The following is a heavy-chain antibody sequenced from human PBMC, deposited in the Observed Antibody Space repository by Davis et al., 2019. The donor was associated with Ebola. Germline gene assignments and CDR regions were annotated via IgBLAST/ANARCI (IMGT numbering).Heavy chain of an antibody. J-gene: IGHJ6*02. CDR1: GGTFSSYA. CDR3: ARGNYDFWSGYSHRYYYGVDV. CDR2: IIPIFGTA. Sequence: AASVKVSCKASGGTFSSYAISWVRQAPGQGLEWMGGIIPIFGTANYAQKFQGRVTITADESTSTAYMELSSLRSEDTVVYYCARGNYDFWSGYSHRYYYGVDVWGQGTTVTVSS. V-gene: IGHV1-69*13. D-gene: IGHD3-3*01.